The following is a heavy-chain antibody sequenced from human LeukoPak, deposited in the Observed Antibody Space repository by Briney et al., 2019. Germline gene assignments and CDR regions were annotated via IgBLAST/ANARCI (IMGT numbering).Heavy chain of an antibody. D-gene: IGHD1-1*01. CDR3: AGNNCALGTFLDY. V-gene: IGHV3-66*02. CDR2: IYSGGST. J-gene: IGHJ4*02. CDR1: GFTVGSNY. Sequence: EGALGLSRAASGFTVGSNYMNWVRQAPGKGFEWVSSIYSGGSTAYADSVKGRFTISRDSYKKTVYLQMNSLSSDDTAVYFCAGNNCALGTFLDYWGQGTLVTVSS.